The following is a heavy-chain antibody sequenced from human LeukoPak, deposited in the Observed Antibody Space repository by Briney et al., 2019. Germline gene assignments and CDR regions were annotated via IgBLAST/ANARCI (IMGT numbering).Heavy chain of an antibody. J-gene: IGHJ4*02. CDR2: ISGSGGST. V-gene: IGHV3-23*01. CDR1: GFTLSSYG. Sequence: GGTLRLSCAASGFTLSSYGMSCVRQAPGKGLEWVSAISGSGGSTYYADSVKGLFTISRDNAKNSLYMKMNSLRAEDTAVYYCARGPDRGYSYGLPYWGEGTLVTVSS. D-gene: IGHD5-18*01. CDR3: ARGPDRGYSYGLPY.